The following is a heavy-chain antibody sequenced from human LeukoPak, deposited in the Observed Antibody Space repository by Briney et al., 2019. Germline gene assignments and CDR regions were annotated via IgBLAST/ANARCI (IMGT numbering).Heavy chain of an antibody. V-gene: IGHV4-61*02. Sequence: SETLSLTCTVSGGSISSGSYYWSWIRQPAGKGLEWIGRIYTSGSTNYNPSLKSRVTISVDTSKNQFSLKLSSVTAADTAVYFCARAQGRVAAVGGYFDYWGQGTLVTVSS. CDR1: GGSISSGSYY. CDR2: IYTSGST. J-gene: IGHJ4*02. D-gene: IGHD6-13*01. CDR3: ARAQGRVAAVGGYFDY.